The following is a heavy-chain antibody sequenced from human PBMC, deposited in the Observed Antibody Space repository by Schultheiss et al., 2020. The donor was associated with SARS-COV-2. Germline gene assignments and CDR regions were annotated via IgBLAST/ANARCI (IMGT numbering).Heavy chain of an antibody. D-gene: IGHD5-18*01. J-gene: IGHJ6*02. CDR3: ARGGDTAMVPYYYGMDV. V-gene: IGHV1-18*04. Sequence: ASVKVSCKASGYTFTGYYMHWVRQAPGQGLEWMGWINAGNGNTNYAQKLQGRVTMTTDTSTSTAYMELRSLRSDDTAVYYCARGGDTAMVPYYYGMDVWGQGTTVTVSS. CDR1: GYTFTGYY. CDR2: INAGNGNT.